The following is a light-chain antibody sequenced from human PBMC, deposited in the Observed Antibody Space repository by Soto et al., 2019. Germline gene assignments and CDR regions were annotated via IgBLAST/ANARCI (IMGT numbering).Light chain of an antibody. CDR2: EVT. CDR3: NSFTTSSTLL. CDR1: DSDIGAYNY. J-gene: IGLJ2*01. Sequence: QSALTQPASVSGFPGQSITISCTGTDSDIGAYNYVSWYQHHPGKAPTLLIHEVTNRPSGVSRRFSGSKSGNTASLTISGLRAEDEADYYCNSFTTSSTLLFGGGTKRPS. V-gene: IGLV2-14*01.